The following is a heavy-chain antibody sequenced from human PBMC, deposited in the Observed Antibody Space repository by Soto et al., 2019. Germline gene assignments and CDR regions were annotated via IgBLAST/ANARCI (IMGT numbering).Heavy chain of an antibody. V-gene: IGHV4-4*07. D-gene: IGHD1-7*01. Sequence: NPSETLSLTCTVSGGSISGYSWSRIRQSGGKGLEWIGRIYASGNIHFNPSLKSRVTMSVDTSKNQFSLNLMSATAADTAVYYCARESGDNWSYEAHWGQGTQVTVSS. CDR3: ARESGDNWSYEAH. CDR2: IYASGNI. J-gene: IGHJ4*02. CDR1: GGSISGYS.